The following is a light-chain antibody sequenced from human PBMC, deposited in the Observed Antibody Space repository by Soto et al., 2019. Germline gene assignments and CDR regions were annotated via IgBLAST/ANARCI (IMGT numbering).Light chain of an antibody. V-gene: IGLV4-69*01. J-gene: IGLJ2*01. CDR1: SGHSSYA. Sequence: QLVLTQSPSASASLGASVKLTCTLSSGHSSYAIAWHQKQPGKGPRYLMDLNNDGSHTKGDWIPDRFSGSSSGADRYLIISSLQSEDEADYYCQTWGNGFQVFGGGTKLTVL. CDR3: QTWGNGFQV. CDR2: LNNDGSH.